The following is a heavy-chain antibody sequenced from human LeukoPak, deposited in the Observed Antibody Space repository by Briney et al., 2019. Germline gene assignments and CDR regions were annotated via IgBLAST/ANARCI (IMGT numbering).Heavy chain of an antibody. J-gene: IGHJ4*02. CDR3: ARAESLAAAGTGYFDY. CDR2: ISYDGANK. Sequence: TGGSLRLSCAASGFPLTSYGVHWVRQAPGKGLEWVAVISYDGANKFYADSVKGRFTISRDNSKNTLYLQMNSLRAEDTAVYYCARAESLAAAGTGYFDYWGQGTLVTVSS. V-gene: IGHV3-30*03. D-gene: IGHD6-13*01. CDR1: GFPLTSYG.